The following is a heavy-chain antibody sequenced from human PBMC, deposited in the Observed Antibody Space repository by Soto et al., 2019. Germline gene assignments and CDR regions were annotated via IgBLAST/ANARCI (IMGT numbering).Heavy chain of an antibody. J-gene: IGHJ6*03. CDR1: GFTFSSYD. CDR3: ARGGIAARPDYYYMDV. V-gene: IGHV3-13*01. CDR2: IGTAGDT. D-gene: IGHD6-6*01. Sequence: GGSLRLSCAASGFTFSSYDMHWVRQATGKGLEWVSAIGTAGDTYYPGSVKGRFTISRENAKNSLYLQMNSLRAGDTAVYYCARGGIAARPDYYYMDVWGKGTTVTVSS.